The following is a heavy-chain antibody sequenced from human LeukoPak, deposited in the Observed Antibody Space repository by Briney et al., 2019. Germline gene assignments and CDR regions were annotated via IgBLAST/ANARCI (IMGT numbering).Heavy chain of an antibody. CDR1: CGSFRGYD. D-gene: IGHD3-16*02. Sequence: SGTLSLTCAVYCGSFRGYDLSWIRQPPGKGLGLIGEIDHSGSTSYNPSITSRSTISVDKSKHQLSFKLNSVTAADTAVYYWATGYDYVWGSYRSRRAFDIWGQGTMVTVSS. CDR3: ATGYDYVWGSYRSRRAFDI. J-gene: IGHJ3*02. V-gene: IGHV4-34*01. CDR2: IDHSGST.